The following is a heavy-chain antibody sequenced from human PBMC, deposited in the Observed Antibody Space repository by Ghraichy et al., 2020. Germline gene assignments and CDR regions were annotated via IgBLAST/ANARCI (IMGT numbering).Heavy chain of an antibody. CDR3: ARWGPRNYYDSSGLYWYFDL. J-gene: IGHJ2*01. CDR1: GFTFSSYG. Sequence: GGSLRLSCAASGFTFSSYGMHWVRQAPGKGLEWVAVIWYDGSNKYYADSVKGRFTISRDNSKNTLYLQMNSLRAEDTAVYYCARWGPRNYYDSSGLYWYFDLWGRGTLFTVSS. CDR2: IWYDGSNK. V-gene: IGHV3-33*01. D-gene: IGHD3-22*01.